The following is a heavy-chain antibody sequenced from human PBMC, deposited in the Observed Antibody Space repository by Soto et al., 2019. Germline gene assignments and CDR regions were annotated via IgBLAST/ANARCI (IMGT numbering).Heavy chain of an antibody. CDR1: GFRFKSFV. J-gene: IGHJ4*02. Sequence: QVQLEESGGGVVQPGTSLRLSCAASGFRFKSFVMHWVRQAPGKGLEWVAFTSYDGNNKDYGDSVKGRFTVSRDNSQNTLHLQMDFLRPEDTALYYCARWGTTGGFDLWGQGTLVSVSS. V-gene: IGHV3-30*19. CDR3: ARWGTTGGFDL. CDR2: TSYDGNNK. D-gene: IGHD3-16*01.